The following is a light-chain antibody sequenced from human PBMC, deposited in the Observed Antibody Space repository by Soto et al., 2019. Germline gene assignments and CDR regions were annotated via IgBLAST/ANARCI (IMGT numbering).Light chain of an antibody. Sequence: VLTQSPATLSLSPGKRATLSCRASESVDFHLAWYQQKPGQAPRLLIYGASSRATGIPDRFSGSGSGTDFTLTISRLEPEDFAVYYCQQYGSSPRTFGQGTKVDI. CDR1: ESVDFH. CDR3: QQYGSSPRT. CDR2: GAS. J-gene: IGKJ1*01. V-gene: IGKV3-20*01.